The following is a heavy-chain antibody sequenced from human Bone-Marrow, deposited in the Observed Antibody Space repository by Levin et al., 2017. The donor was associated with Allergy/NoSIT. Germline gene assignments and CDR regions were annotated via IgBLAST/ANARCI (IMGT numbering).Heavy chain of an antibody. J-gene: IGHJ4*02. CDR2: INHSGST. Sequence: PSETLSLTCAVYGGSFSGYYWSWIRQPPGKGLEWIGEINHSGSTYYNPSLKSRVTISVDTSKNQFSLKLSSVTAADTAVYYCARGGGINYSNYELAYFDYWGQGTLVTVSS. CDR3: ARGGGINYSNYELAYFDY. V-gene: IGHV4-34*01. D-gene: IGHD4-11*01. CDR1: GGSFSGYY.